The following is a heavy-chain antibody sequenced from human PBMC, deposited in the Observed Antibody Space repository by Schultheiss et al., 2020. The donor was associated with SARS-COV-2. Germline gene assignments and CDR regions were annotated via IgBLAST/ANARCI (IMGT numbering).Heavy chain of an antibody. D-gene: IGHD3-10*01. J-gene: IGHJ4*02. CDR3: AVLGSEDY. V-gene: IGHV3-48*03. CDR1: GFTFSSYE. CDR2: ISSSGSTI. Sequence: LSLTCAASGFTFSSYEMNWVRQAPGKGLEWVSYISSSGSTIYYADSVKGRFTTSRDNAKNSLYLQMNSLRAEDTAVYYCAVLGSEDYWGQGTLVTVSS.